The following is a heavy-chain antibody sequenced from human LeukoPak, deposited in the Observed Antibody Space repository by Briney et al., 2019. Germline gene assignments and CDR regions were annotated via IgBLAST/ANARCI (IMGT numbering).Heavy chain of an antibody. CDR1: GGSISSYY. V-gene: IGHV4-59*01. CDR2: ISYSGST. J-gene: IGHJ5*02. D-gene: IGHD3-10*01. CDR3: AREGYYGSGSYLGNWFDP. Sequence: PSETLSLTCTVPGGSISSYYWSGIRQPPGKGLEWIGYISYSGSTDYNPSLKSRVTISVDTSKNQFSLKLSSVTAADTAVYYCAREGYYGSGSYLGNWFDPWGQGTLVTVSS.